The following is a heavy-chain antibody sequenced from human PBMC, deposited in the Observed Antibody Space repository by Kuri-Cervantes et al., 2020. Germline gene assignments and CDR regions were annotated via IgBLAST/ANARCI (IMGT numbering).Heavy chain of an antibody. CDR2: IYSCGST. J-gene: IGHJ4*02. Sequence: GGSLRLSCAASGFTVSSNYMSWVRQAPGKGLEWVSVIYSCGSTYYADSVKGRFTISRDNSKNTLYLQMNSLRAEDTAVYYCAKDHLYGSDLYWGQGTLVTVSS. V-gene: IGHV3-53*01. CDR1: GFTVSSNY. CDR3: AKDHLYGSDLY. D-gene: IGHD3-10*01.